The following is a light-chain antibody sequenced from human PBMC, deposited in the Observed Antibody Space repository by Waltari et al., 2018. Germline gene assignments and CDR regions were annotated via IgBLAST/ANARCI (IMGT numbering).Light chain of an antibody. CDR1: YSNIGNDS. Sequence: QSVLTQPPSVSAAPGQKVTIYCSGRYSNIGNDSVSCYQQLPGPPPKLLIHDNHKRPAGRPDRSCGSKSGTSATLGITGLQTGDDATYYCGTWDASVSAGVFGGGNKLTVL. V-gene: IGLV1-51*01. CDR3: GTWDASVSAGV. J-gene: IGLJ3*02. CDR2: DNH.